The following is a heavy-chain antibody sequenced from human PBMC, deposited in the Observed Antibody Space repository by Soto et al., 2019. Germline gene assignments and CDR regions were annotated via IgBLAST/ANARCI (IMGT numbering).Heavy chain of an antibody. V-gene: IGHV1-2*02. Sequence: ASVKVSFKASGYPFTDSSMHWLRQAPGQGPEWMGWINLNSGGTFYAQKFQGRVTMTWDTSITTAYMDLTRLKSDDTAVYYCARDLGGYDLYGPDTWGQGTLVTVSS. CDR3: ARDLGGYDLYGPDT. CDR1: GYPFTDSS. D-gene: IGHD5-12*01. J-gene: IGHJ5*02. CDR2: INLNSGGT.